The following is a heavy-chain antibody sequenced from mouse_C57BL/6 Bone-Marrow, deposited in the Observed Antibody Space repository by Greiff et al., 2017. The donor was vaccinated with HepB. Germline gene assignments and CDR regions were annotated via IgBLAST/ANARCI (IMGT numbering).Heavy chain of an antibody. Sequence: EVMLVESGGGLVQPKGSLKLSCAASGFSFNTYAMNWVRQAPGKGLEWVARIRSKSNNYATYYADSVKDRFTISRDDSESMLYLQMNNLKTEDTAMYYCVRQVTGSFDYWGQGTTLTVSS. J-gene: IGHJ2*01. CDR3: VRQVTGSFDY. D-gene: IGHD4-1*01. CDR2: IRSKSNNYAT. V-gene: IGHV10-1*01. CDR1: GFSFNTYA.